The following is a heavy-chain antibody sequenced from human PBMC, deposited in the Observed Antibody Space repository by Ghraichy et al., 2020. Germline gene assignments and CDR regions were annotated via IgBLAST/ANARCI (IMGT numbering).Heavy chain of an antibody. D-gene: IGHD2-15*01. Sequence: SETLSLTCTVSGGSISSYYWSWIRQPPGKGLEWIGYIYYSGSTNYNPSLKSRVTISVDTSKNQFSLKLSSVTAADTAVYYCARHPPPLLPRSAFDIWGQGTMVTVSS. V-gene: IGHV4-59*01. CDR1: GGSISSYY. CDR3: ARHPPPLLPRSAFDI. CDR2: IYYSGST. J-gene: IGHJ3*02.